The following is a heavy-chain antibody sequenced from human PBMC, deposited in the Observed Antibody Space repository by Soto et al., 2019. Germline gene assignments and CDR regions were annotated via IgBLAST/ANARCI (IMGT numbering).Heavy chain of an antibody. Sequence: QLQLLESGPGLVKPSETLSLTCTVSGGSISSSSFHWGWIRQPPGKGLEWIGSIYYSGSTYYSPSLKSRVTLSVDRSKNQFSLKRSSVTAADTAVYYCARRERAAGTDWWFDPWGQGTLVTVSS. CDR2: IYYSGST. D-gene: IGHD6-13*01. J-gene: IGHJ5*02. CDR3: ARRERAAGTDWWFDP. V-gene: IGHV4-39*01. CDR1: GGSISSSSFH.